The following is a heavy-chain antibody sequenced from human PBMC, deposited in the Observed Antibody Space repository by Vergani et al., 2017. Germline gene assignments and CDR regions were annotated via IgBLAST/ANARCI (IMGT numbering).Heavy chain of an antibody. Sequence: HVQLVEAGKGVVQPGRSLRLSCAASGFTFSSYGMHWVRQAPGKGLEWVAVISYDGSNKYYADSVKGRFTISRDNSKHTLYLQMNRLRAEETAVYYCAKSGRIVITLFDDGSQGSLVTVYS. J-gene: IGHJ4*02. CDR3: AKSGRIVITLFDD. CDR2: ISYDGSNK. D-gene: IGHD3-22*01. V-gene: IGHV3-30*18. CDR1: GFTFSSYG.